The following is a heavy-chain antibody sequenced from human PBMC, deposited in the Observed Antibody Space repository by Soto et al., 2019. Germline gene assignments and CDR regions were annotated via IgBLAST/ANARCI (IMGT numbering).Heavy chain of an antibody. D-gene: IGHD2-2*01. J-gene: IGHJ6*02. V-gene: IGHV5-10-1*01. Sequence: GEFQKICCTGSGYSINSYCSSWVRQMPGKGRGWMGRIDPSDSYTNYSSSIQGHVTISADKSISTAYLQGSSLKASDTAMYDCARLQCSSTSWGYYYYDGMDVWGQGTTVTVSS. CDR1: GYSINSYC. CDR2: IDPSDSYT. CDR3: ARLQCSSTSWGYYYYDGMDV.